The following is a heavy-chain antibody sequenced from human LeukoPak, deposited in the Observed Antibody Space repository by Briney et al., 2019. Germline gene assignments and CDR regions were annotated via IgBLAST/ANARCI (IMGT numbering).Heavy chain of an antibody. CDR1: RFTFSTYG. V-gene: IGHV3-30*03. J-gene: IGHJ6*02. CDR3: ARDSDGMSV. CDR2: ISYDGINK. Sequence: PGGSLRLSCAASRFTFSTYGMHWVRQAPGKGLEWVALISYDGINKYYADSVKGRFTVSRDNSKSTLYLPVNSLRAEDTAVYYCARDSDGMSVWGLGTTVTVSS.